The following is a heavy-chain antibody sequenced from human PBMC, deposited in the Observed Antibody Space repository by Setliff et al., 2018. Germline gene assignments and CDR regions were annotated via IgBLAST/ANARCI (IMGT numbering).Heavy chain of an antibody. V-gene: IGHV3-23*01. J-gene: IGHJ5*02. CDR1: GFTFSSYA. Sequence: GGSLRLSCVVSGFTFSSYAMSWVRQAPGKGLEWVSTITGSAARTYYADSVKGRFTISRDNSKSILYLQMNSLRAEDTAVYYCAKGSLAINTRWFDPWGQGILVTVSS. CDR3: AKGSLAINTRWFDP. D-gene: IGHD3-3*02. CDR2: ITGSAART.